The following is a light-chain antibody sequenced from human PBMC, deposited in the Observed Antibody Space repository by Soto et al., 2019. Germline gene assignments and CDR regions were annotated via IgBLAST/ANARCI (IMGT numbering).Light chain of an antibody. CDR1: SSNIGAGYD. J-gene: IGLJ1*01. CDR3: QSYDSRLTGYYV. CDR2: GNT. Sequence: QSALTQPPSVSGAPGQRVTISCTGSSSNIGAGYDVHWYQHLPGTAPKLLISGNTNRPSGVPDRFSGSKSGTSASLAITGLKAEDEADYLCQSYDSRLTGYYVFGTGTKVTV. V-gene: IGLV1-40*01.